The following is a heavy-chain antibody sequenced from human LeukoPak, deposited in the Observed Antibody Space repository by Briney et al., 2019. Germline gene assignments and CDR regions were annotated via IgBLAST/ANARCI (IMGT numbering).Heavy chain of an antibody. Sequence: PGGSLRLSCAASGFTFSSYAMHWVRQAPGKGLEWVAVISYDGSNKYYADSVKGRFTISRDNSKNTLYVQMNSLRAEDTAVYYCARGSYSSSWKTFDYWGQGTLVTVSS. CDR1: GFTFSSYA. CDR3: ARGSYSSSWKTFDY. J-gene: IGHJ4*02. CDR2: ISYDGSNK. V-gene: IGHV3-30*04. D-gene: IGHD6-13*01.